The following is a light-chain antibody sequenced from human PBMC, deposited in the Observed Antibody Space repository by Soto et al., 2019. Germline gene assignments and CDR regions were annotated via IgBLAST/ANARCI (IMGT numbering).Light chain of an antibody. V-gene: IGKV3-15*01. CDR2: DAS. Sequence: EIVLTQSPDTLSLSPVERASLSCRSSKSFSRSYLAWYQQKPGQAPRLLIYDASTRATGIPARFSGSGSGTEFTLTISSLQSEDFAVYYCQQSNDWPRTFGQGTKVDIK. CDR1: KSFSRSY. CDR3: QQSNDWPRT. J-gene: IGKJ1*01.